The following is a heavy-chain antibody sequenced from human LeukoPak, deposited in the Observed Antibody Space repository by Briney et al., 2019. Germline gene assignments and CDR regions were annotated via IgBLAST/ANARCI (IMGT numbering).Heavy chain of an antibody. Sequence: PGGSLRLSCAASGFTFSSYGMHWVRQAPGKGLEWVAVISYDGSSKYYADSVKGRFTISRDNSKNTLYLQMNSLRAEDTAVYYCSRMDVWGQGTTVTVSS. CDR2: ISYDGSSK. CDR3: SRMDV. CDR1: GFTFSSYG. V-gene: IGHV3-30*03. J-gene: IGHJ6*02.